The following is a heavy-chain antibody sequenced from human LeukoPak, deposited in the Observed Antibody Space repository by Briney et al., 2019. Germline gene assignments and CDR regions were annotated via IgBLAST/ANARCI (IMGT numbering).Heavy chain of an antibody. V-gene: IGHV3-23*01. CDR2: ISGSGGST. J-gene: IGHJ4*02. CDR3: AKSPMKDYVFDY. CDR1: GFTFSSYA. D-gene: IGHD4-17*01. Sequence: GGSLRLSCAASGFTFSSYAMSWVREAPGKGLEWVSAISGSGGSTYYADSAKGRFTISRDNSKSTLYLQMNSLRAEDTAVYYCAKSPMKDYVFDYWGQGTLVTVSS.